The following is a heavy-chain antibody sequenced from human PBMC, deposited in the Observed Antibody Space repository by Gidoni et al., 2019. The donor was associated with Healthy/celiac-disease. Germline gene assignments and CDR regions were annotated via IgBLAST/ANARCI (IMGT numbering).Heavy chain of an antibody. CDR2: NNPNSGGT. D-gene: IGHD4-4*01. Sequence: QVQLVQSGAEVKKPGASVKGSCKASGNPLTGYYMHWVRQAPGQGLEWMGWNNPNSGGTNYAQKFQGRVTMTRATSISTAYMELSRLRSDATAVYYCARQVTPPYYYYYMDVWGKGTTVTVSS. CDR1: GNPLTGYY. J-gene: IGHJ6*03. CDR3: ARQVTPPYYYYYMDV. V-gene: IGHV1-2*02.